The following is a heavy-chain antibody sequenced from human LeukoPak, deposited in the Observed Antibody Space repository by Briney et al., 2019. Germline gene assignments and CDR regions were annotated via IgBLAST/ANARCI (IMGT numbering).Heavy chain of an antibody. CDR3: ARDKGYYYYYGMDV. CDR2: IRYDGNNK. Sequence: GGSLRLSCAASGFTFNSYGMHWVRQAPGKGLEWVAFIRYDGNNKYYADSVKGRFTISRDNSKNTQYLQMNSLRAEDTAVYYCARDKGYYYYYGMDVWGQGTTFTVS. CDR1: GFTFNSYG. J-gene: IGHJ6*02. V-gene: IGHV3-30*02.